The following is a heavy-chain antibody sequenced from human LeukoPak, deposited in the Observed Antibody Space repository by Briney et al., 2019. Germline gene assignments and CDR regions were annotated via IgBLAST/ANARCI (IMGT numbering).Heavy chain of an antibody. D-gene: IGHD2-2*01. CDR2: INPSGGST. CDR3: ARETRDIVVVPAAHSKLYNWFDP. Sequence: ASVKVSCKASGYTFTSYYMHWVRQAPGQGLEWMGIINPSGGSTSYAQKFQGRVTMTRDTSTSTVYMELSSLRSEDTAVYYCARETRDIVVVPAAHSKLYNWFDPWGQGTLVTVSS. J-gene: IGHJ5*02. CDR1: GYTFTSYY. V-gene: IGHV1-46*01.